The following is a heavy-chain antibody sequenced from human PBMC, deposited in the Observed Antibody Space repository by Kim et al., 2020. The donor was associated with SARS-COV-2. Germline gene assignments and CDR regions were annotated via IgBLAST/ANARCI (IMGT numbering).Heavy chain of an antibody. CDR2: IYVGDSET. J-gene: IGHJ6*04. V-gene: IGHV5-51*01. D-gene: IGHD1-1*01. CDR1: ENTFSKYW. Sequence: GESLKISCKGSENTFSKYWIAWVRQMPGKGLEWMGIIYVGDSETRYSPSFQGQVTISADKSTNTAYLQWSSLKASDSARYFWARRGVRDGMESFYYYGMDVWGEGTTVTVSP. CDR3: ARRGVRDGMESFYYYGMDV.